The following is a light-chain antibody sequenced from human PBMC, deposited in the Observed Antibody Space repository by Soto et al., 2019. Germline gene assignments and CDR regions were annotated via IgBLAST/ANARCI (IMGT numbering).Light chain of an antibody. CDR2: DVS. CDR3: SSYTIISTLV. Sequence: QSVLTQPASVSGSPGQSITISCTGTSSDVGGYNYVSWYQQHPGKAPKLMIYDVSNRPSGVSNRFSGSKSGSTASLTISGLQAEDEADYYCSSYTIISTLVFGGGTKLTVL. J-gene: IGLJ2*01. V-gene: IGLV2-14*01. CDR1: SSDVGGYNY.